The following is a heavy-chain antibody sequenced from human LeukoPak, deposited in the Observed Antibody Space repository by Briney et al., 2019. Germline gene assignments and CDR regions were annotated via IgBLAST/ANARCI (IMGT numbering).Heavy chain of an antibody. D-gene: IGHD3-9*01. CDR3: ARDDILTGSFDF. V-gene: IGHV4-39*02. CDR1: GGSISSTGYY. CDR2: IYYSGIN. J-gene: IGHJ4*02. Sequence: PSETLSLTCTVSGGSISSTGYYWDWIRQPPGKGLEWIGNIYYSGINYYNPSLRSRVTISVGTSKNQFSLKVSSVTAADAAVYYCARDDILTGSFDFWGQGTLVTVSS.